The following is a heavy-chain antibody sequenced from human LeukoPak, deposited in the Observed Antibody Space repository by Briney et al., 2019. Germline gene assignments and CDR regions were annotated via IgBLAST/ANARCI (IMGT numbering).Heavy chain of an antibody. J-gene: IGHJ4*02. CDR2: VYYSGST. CDR3: ARGPPPDFDY. V-gene: IGHV4-59*08. Sequence: PSQTLSLTCTVSGGSISSYYWSWIRQPPGKGLECIGHVYYSGSTDYNPSLKSRLTISVDSSMTQFSLMLSSVTAADTAVYYCARGPPPDFDYWGRGTLVTVSS. CDR1: GGSISSYY.